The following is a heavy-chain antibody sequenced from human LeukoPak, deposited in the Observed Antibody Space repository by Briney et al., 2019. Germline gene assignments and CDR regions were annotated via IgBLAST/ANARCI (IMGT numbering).Heavy chain of an antibody. Sequence: ASVKVSCKASGYTFTRYGISWVRQAPGQRLEWMGWISAYNGHTNYTQRLQGRVTMTTDTSTSTAYMELRSLRSDDTAVYFCVRDGHRLYDYYYYYMDVWGKGTTVTVSS. CDR2: ISAYNGHT. D-gene: IGHD2-2*02. J-gene: IGHJ6*03. CDR3: VRDGHRLYDYYYYYMDV. CDR1: GYTFTRYG. V-gene: IGHV1-18*01.